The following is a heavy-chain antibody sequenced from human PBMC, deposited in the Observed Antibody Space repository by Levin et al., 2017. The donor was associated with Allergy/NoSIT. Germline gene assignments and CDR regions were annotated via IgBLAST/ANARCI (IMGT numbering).Heavy chain of an antibody. J-gene: IGHJ4*02. CDR1: GFTFSSYA. V-gene: IGHV3-23*01. CDR2: ISGSGGST. CDR3: AKEGKLDYVQEYYFDY. D-gene: IGHD4-17*01. Sequence: GESLKISCAASGFTFSSYAMSWVRQAPGKGLEWVSAISGSGGSTYYADSVKGRFTISRDNSKNTLYLQMNSLRAEDTAVYYCAKEGKLDYVQEYYFDYWGQGTLVTVSS.